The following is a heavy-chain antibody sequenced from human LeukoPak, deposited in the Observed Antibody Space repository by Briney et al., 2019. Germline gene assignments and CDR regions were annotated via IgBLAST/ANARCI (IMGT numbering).Heavy chain of an antibody. CDR2: INHSGST. Sequence: SETLPLTCAVYGGSFSGYYWSWIRQPPGKGLEWIGEINHSGSTNYNPSLKSRVTISVDTSKNQFSLKLSSVTAADTAVYYCARRPVRSSKGAFDIWGQGTMVTVSS. J-gene: IGHJ3*02. V-gene: IGHV4-34*01. CDR3: ARRPVRSSKGAFDI. CDR1: GGSFSGYY. D-gene: IGHD6-6*01.